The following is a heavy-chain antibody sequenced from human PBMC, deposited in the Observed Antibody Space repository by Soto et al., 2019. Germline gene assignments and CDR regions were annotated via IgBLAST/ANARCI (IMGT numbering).Heavy chain of an antibody. CDR2: IYSGGST. D-gene: IGHD7-27*01. J-gene: IGHJ2*01. CDR1: GFTVSSNY. V-gene: IGHV3-66*02. CDR3: AREVEVPGDRRQSSWYFDL. Sequence: GGSLRLSCAASGFTVSSNYMSWVRQAPGKGLEWVSVIYSGGSTYYADSVKGRFTISRDNSKNTLYLQMNSLRAEDTAVYYCAREVEVPGDRRQSSWYFDLWGRGTLVTVSS.